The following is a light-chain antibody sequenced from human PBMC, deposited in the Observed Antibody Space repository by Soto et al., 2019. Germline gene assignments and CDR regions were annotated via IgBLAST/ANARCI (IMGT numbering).Light chain of an antibody. CDR2: DSS. J-gene: IGKJ3*01. CDR1: QSVSSY. V-gene: IGKV3-11*01. Sequence: EIVLTQSPATLSLSPGERATLSCMASQSVSSYLAWYQQKPGQAPRLLIYDSSNRATGIPARFSGSGSGTDFTLTISSLEPEEFAVYYCQQRSNLPLTFGPGTKVDIK. CDR3: QQRSNLPLT.